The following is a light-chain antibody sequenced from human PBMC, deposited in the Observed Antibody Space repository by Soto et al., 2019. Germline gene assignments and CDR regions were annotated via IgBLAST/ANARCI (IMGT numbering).Light chain of an antibody. CDR3: AAWDARLNGVV. V-gene: IGLV1-44*01. J-gene: IGLJ3*02. CDR1: SSNIGSNT. CDR2: SNN. Sequence: QSVLTQPPSASGTPGQRVTISCSGSSSNIGSNTVNWYQELPGTAPKLHIYSNNQRPSGVPDRFSGSKAGTSVSLAISGLQSEDEADYYCAAWDARLNGVVLGGGTKLTVL.